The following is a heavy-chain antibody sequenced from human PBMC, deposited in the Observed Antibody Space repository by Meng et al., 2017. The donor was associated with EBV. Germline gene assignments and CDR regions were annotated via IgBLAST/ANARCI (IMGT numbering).Heavy chain of an antibody. V-gene: IGHV2-5*02. CDR2: IYWDDDK. Sequence: ITLKELGSTLLKPTQTLTLTCTFSGFSLSTSGVGVGWIRQPPGKALEWLALIYWDDDKRYSPSLKSRLTITKDTSKNQVVLTMTNMDPVDTATYYCAHRRDEYSSSWYGWFDPWGQGTLVTVSS. CDR3: AHRRDEYSSSWYGWFDP. D-gene: IGHD6-13*01. CDR1: GFSLSTSGVG. J-gene: IGHJ5*02.